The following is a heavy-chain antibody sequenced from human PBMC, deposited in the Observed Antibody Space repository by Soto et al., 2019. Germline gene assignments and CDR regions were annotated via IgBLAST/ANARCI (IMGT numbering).Heavy chain of an antibody. V-gene: IGHV4-4*07. CDR3: AKDDSGAADI. Sequence: QVQLQESGPGLVEPSETLSLTCTVSGGSISSYSWNWIRQPAGKGLEWIGRVDTTGGTNYLPSLNSRVTMSVDTSKNQFSLNLRFGTAADTAVYFYAKDDSGAADIWGRGRMVTVS. CDR2: VDTTGGT. D-gene: IGHD3-16*01. J-gene: IGHJ3*02. CDR1: GGSISSYS.